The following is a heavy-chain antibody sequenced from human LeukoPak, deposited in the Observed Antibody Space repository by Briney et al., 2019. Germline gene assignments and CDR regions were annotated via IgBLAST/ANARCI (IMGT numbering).Heavy chain of an antibody. J-gene: IGHJ4*02. Sequence: SQTLSLTCAISGDSVSSNSAAWNWIRQFPSRGLEWLGRTYYRSKWYNDYAVSVKSRITINPDTSKNQFSLQLNSVTPEDTAVYYCARDQVDTAMVILDYWGQGTLVTVSS. CDR2: TYYRSKWYN. V-gene: IGHV6-1*01. D-gene: IGHD5-18*01. CDR1: GDSVSSNSAA. CDR3: ARDQVDTAMVILDY.